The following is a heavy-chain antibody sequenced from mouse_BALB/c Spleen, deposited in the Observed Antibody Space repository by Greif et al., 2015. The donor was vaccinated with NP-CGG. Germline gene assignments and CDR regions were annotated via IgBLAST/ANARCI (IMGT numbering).Heavy chain of an antibody. J-gene: IGHJ2*01. Sequence: VQLKQSGAELVKPGASAKLSCTASGFNIKDTYMHWVKQRPEQGLEWIGRIDPANGNTKYDPKFQGKATITADTSSNTAYPQLSSLTSEDTAVYYCARKLGRGLYFDYWGQGTTLTVSS. CDR3: ARKLGRGLYFDY. V-gene: IGHV14-3*02. CDR1: GFNIKDTY. D-gene: IGHD4-1*01. CDR2: IDPANGNT.